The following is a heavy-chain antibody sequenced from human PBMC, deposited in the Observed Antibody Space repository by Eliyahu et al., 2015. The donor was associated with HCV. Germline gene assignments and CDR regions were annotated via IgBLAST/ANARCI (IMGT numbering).Heavy chain of an antibody. CDR1: GYTFTSYD. CDR3: ARGLMYYDFWSGYSLYYYYYMDV. CDR2: MNPNSGNT. Sequence: QVQLVQSGAEVKKPGASVKVSCKASGYTFTSYDINWXRQATGQGLEWMGWMNPNSGNTGYAQKFQGRVTMTRNTSISTAYMELSSLRSEDTAVYYCARGLMYYDFWSGYSLYYYYYMDVWGKGTTVTVSS. J-gene: IGHJ6*03. D-gene: IGHD3-3*01. V-gene: IGHV1-8*01.